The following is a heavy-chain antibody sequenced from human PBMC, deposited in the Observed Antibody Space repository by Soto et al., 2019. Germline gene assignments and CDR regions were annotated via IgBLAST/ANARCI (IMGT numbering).Heavy chain of an antibody. Sequence: PSETLSLTCAVYGGSFSGYYWSWIRQPPGKGLEWIGEINHSGSTNYNPSLKRRVTISVDTSKNQFSLKLSSVTAADTAVYYCARVGVVPAAMHEYYYYYKDVWGKGTTVTVSS. V-gene: IGHV4-34*01. CDR2: INHSGST. D-gene: IGHD2-2*01. J-gene: IGHJ6*03. CDR3: ARVGVVPAAMHEYYYYYKDV. CDR1: GGSFSGYY.